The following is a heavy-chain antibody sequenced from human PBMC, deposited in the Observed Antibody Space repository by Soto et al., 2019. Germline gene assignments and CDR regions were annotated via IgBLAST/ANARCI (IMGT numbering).Heavy chain of an antibody. V-gene: IGHV4-39*01. D-gene: IGHD2-2*02. J-gene: IGHJ5*01. CDR1: GGSISRSSYY. CDR2: IYYRGST. Sequence: PSETLSLTCTVSGGSISRSSYYWGWIRQPPGKGLEWIGSIYYRGSTYYRPSLKSRVTISVDTSKNQFSLKLSSVTAADTAVYYCARQVPAAIRLGWFDYWGQAALVTVSS. CDR3: ARQVPAAIRLGWFDY.